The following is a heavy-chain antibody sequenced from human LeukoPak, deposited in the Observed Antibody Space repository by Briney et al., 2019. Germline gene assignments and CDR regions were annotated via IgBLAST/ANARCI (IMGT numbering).Heavy chain of an antibody. Sequence: ASVKVSCKASGFTXTSSAVQWVRQARGQRLEWIGWIVDGSGNTNYAQKFQERVTITRDMSTSTAYMELSSLRSEDTALYYCAAELVRYSSSGGHWGQGTLVTVSS. D-gene: IGHD6-13*01. V-gene: IGHV1-58*01. CDR2: IVDGSGNT. J-gene: IGHJ4*02. CDR3: AAELVRYSSSGGH. CDR1: GFTXTSSA.